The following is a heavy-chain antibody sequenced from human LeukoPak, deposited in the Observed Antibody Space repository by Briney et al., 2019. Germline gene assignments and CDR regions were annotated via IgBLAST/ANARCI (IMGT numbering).Heavy chain of an antibody. J-gene: IGHJ6*02. CDR2: FDPEDGET. Sequence: ASVKVSCKVSGYTLTELSMHWVRQAPGKGLEWMGGFDPEDGETIHAQKFQGRVTMTEDTSTDTAYMELSSLRSEDTAVYYCASVKDTAMASYGMDVWGQGTTVTVSS. CDR1: GYTLTELS. V-gene: IGHV1-24*01. CDR3: ASVKDTAMASYGMDV. D-gene: IGHD5-18*01.